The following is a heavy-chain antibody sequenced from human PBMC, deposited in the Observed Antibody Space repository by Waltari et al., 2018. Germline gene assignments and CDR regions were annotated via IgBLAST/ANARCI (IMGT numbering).Heavy chain of an antibody. J-gene: IGHJ6*02. V-gene: IGHV1-18*01. CDR3: ARAGYGVPTYTYYGMDV. Sequence: QVHLVQSGPAVKRPGASVKVSCKASGYTFNHYGISWVRQAPGHGLEWMGGIGTYNGIANDAQRVEDRVTMTVDSPTSTAYMELRNLRSDDTGIYYCARAGYGVPTYTYYGMDVWGQGTTVTVSS. CDR1: GYTFNHYG. D-gene: IGHD5-18*01. CDR2: IGTYNGIA.